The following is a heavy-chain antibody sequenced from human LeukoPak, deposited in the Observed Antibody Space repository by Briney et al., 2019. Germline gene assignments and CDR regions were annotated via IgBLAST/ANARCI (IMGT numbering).Heavy chain of an antibody. J-gene: IGHJ4*02. CDR1: GYRFISHW. Sequence: PGESLKISCKGSGYRFISHWIGWVRQMPGKGLEWMGIIYPGDSDTRYSPSFEGQVTISADKSISTAYLQWSSLKASDTAMYYCARRLKNSRGIDYWGQGTLVTVSS. CDR3: ARRLKNSRGIDY. V-gene: IGHV5-51*01. CDR2: IYPGDSDT. D-gene: IGHD2/OR15-2a*01.